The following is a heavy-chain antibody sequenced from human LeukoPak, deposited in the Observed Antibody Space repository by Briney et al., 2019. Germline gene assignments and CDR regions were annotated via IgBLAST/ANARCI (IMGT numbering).Heavy chain of an antibody. Sequence: SETLSLTCTVSGGSISSSSYYWGWIRQPPGKGLEWIGSIYYSGSTYYNPSLKSRVTISVDTSKNQFSLKLSSVTAADTAVYYCARGRSSSWYFDYYYMDAWGKGTTVTVSS. D-gene: IGHD6-13*01. V-gene: IGHV4-39*07. CDR3: ARGRSSSWYFDYYYMDA. J-gene: IGHJ6*03. CDR1: GGSISSSSYY. CDR2: IYYSGST.